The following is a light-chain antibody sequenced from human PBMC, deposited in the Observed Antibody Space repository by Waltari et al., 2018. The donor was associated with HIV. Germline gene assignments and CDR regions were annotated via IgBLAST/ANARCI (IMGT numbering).Light chain of an antibody. CDR2: KDI. J-gene: IGLJ2*01. V-gene: IGLV3-25*03. Sequence: SYELTQPPSVSVPSGQTARITCSGDILSKPYAYWYQLKPGQAPAQIISKDIERPAGVPGRFSGSSAGTTVTLTMSEVEAEDESYYYCQSGGSSTTAVGGGTKLTVL. CDR3: QSGGSSTTA. CDR1: ILSKPY.